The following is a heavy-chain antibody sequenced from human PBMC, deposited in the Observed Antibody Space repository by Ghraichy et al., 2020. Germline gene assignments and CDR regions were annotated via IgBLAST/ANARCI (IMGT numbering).Heavy chain of an antibody. Sequence: GESLKISCAASGFTVITTYMTWVRQAPGKGLEWVSTIYGGGSTYYADSVQGRFSVYRDNSKNTLYLQMNSLRAEDTGVYFCASSRSMDVWGQGTTVTVSS. V-gene: IGHV3-66*01. CDR2: IYGGGST. CDR3: ASSRSMDV. J-gene: IGHJ6*02. CDR1: GFTVITTY.